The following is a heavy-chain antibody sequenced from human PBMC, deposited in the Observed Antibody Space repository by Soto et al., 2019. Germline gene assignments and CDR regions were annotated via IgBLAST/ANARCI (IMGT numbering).Heavy chain of an antibody. Sequence: AASVKVSCKASGCTFSSNSIHWVRQAPGQGLEWMGWITPFNGDTSYAQKFQGRVTMTTDTSTSTVFMELRSLRFDDTAVYYCARVRVVVGATIDSWGQGTLVTVS. CDR3: ARVRVVVGATIDS. CDR1: GCTFSSNS. J-gene: IGHJ4*02. CDR2: ITPFNGDT. D-gene: IGHD2-15*01. V-gene: IGHV1-18*04.